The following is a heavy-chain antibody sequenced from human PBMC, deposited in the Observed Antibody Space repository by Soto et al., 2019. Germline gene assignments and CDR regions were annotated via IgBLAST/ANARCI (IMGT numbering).Heavy chain of an antibody. CDR1: GDSVSGNSAA. CDR2: TYYRSRWYS. Sequence: SQTLSLTCAISGDSVSGNSAAWNWIRQSPSRGLEWLGRTYYRSRWYSDYAVSVKSRITVTPDTSKNQFSLHLNSVTPEDTAVYYCAREFPSYVSRDSYLDYWGQGDLVTVSS. J-gene: IGHJ4*02. V-gene: IGHV6-1*01. CDR3: AREFPSYVSRDSYLDY. D-gene: IGHD2-21*02.